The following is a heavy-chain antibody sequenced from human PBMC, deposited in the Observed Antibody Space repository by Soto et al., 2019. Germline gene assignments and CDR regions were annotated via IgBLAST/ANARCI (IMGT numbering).Heavy chain of an antibody. Sequence: QLQLQESGSGLVKPSQTLSLTCAVSGGSISSGGYSWSWIRQPPGKGLEWIGYIYHSGSTYYNPSLKSRVTISVDRSKNQFSLKLSSVTAADTAVYYCARGGGARYSGHDYDTYYFDYWGQGTLVTVSS. CDR2: IYHSGST. CDR3: ARGGGARYSGHDYDTYYFDY. CDR1: GGSISSGGYS. D-gene: IGHD5-12*01. V-gene: IGHV4-30-2*01. J-gene: IGHJ4*02.